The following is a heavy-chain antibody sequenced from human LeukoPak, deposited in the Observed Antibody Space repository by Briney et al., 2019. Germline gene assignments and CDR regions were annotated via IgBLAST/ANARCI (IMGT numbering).Heavy chain of an antibody. CDR3: AIVQYALLPGYLNYMEV. J-gene: IGHJ6*03. V-gene: IGHV3-53*01. Sequence: GGSLRLSCAASGFTVSSNYMSWVRQAPGKGLEWVSVIYSGGSTYYADSVKGRFTISRVNSKNTLYLQMNSLRAEDTAVYYCAIVQYALLPGYLNYMEVWGKGTTVTISS. D-gene: IGHD3-9*01. CDR1: GFTVSSNY. CDR2: IYSGGST.